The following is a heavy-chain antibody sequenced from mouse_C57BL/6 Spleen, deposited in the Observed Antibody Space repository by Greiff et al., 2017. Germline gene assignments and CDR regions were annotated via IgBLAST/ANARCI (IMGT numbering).Heavy chain of an antibody. Sequence: VQLQQSGPELVKPGASVKISCKASGYSFTGYYMNWVKQSPEKSLEWIGEINPSTGGTTYNQKFKAKATLTVDKSSSTAYMQLKSLTSEDSAVYYCARGGYSNYDAMDYWGQGTSVTVSS. V-gene: IGHV1-42*01. CDR3: ARGGYSNYDAMDY. CDR1: GYSFTGYY. CDR2: INPSTGGT. J-gene: IGHJ4*01. D-gene: IGHD2-5*01.